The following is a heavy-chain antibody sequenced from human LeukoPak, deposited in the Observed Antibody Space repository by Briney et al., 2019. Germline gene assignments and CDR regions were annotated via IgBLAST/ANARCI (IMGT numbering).Heavy chain of an antibody. J-gene: IGHJ4*02. CDR2: ISSSSSYI. CDR3: AKERDTAMVDYFDY. CDR1: GFTFSSYS. Sequence: GSLRLSCAASGFTFSSYSMNWVRQAPGKGLEWVSSISSSSSYIYYADSVKGRFTISRDNAKNSLYLQMNSLRAEDTAVYYCAKERDTAMVDYFDYWGQGTLVTVSS. D-gene: IGHD5-18*01. V-gene: IGHV3-21*04.